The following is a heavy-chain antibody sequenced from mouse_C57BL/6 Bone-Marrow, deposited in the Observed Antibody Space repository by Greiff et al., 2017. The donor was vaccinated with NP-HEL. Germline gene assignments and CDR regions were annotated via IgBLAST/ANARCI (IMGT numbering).Heavy chain of an antibody. D-gene: IGHD1-1*01. V-gene: IGHV7-1*01. CDR3: ARDGGGYYYGSIAMDY. Sequence: DVMLVESGGGLVQSGRSLRLSCATSGFTFSDFYMEWVRQAPGKGLEWIAASRNKANDYTTEYSASVKGRFIVSRDTSQSILYLQMNALRAEDTAIYYCARDGGGYYYGSIAMDYWGQGTSVTVSS. CDR2: SRNKANDYTT. CDR1: GFTFSDFY. J-gene: IGHJ4*01.